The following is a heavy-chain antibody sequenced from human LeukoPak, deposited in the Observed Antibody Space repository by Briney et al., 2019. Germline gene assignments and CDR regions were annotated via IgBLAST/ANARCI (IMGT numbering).Heavy chain of an antibody. CDR3: ARTTVTRSYRAGYGKTDAFDI. CDR1: GVSISSSNSY. D-gene: IGHD4-17*01. J-gene: IGHJ3*02. V-gene: IGHV4-39*01. CDR2: IYYSGNT. Sequence: SETLSLTCTVSGVSISSSNSYWGWIRQPPGKGLEWIGSIYYSGNTYYNASLKSRVTISIDTSKNQFSLKLTSVTAADTAVYYCARTTVTRSYRAGYGKTDAFDIWGQGTMVTVSS.